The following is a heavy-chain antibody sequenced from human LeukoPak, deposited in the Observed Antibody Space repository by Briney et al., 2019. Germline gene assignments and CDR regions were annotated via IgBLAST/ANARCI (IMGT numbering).Heavy chain of an antibody. CDR1: GFTFSSYA. CDR3: ARDTRAAAGSWVDAFDI. V-gene: IGHV3-23*01. J-gene: IGHJ3*02. Sequence: GGSLRLSCAASGFTFSSYAMSWVRQAPGKGLEWVSAISGSGGSTYYADSVKGRFTISRDNSKNSLYLQMNSLRAEDTAVYYYARDTRAAAGSWVDAFDIWGQGTMVTVSS. D-gene: IGHD6-13*01. CDR2: ISGSGGST.